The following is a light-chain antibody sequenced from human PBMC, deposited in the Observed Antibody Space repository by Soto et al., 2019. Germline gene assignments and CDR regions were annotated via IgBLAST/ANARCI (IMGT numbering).Light chain of an antibody. CDR3: SSYASNSTLV. Sequence: QSALTQPPSVSGAPGQSVTISCTGTSSDVGTYNRVSWYQQSPGTAPKLIIYEVNNRPSGVPDRFSGSKSGNTASLTISGLQDEDEANYYCSSYASNSTLVIGGGTKVTVL. CDR2: EVN. CDR1: SSDVGTYNR. J-gene: IGLJ2*01. V-gene: IGLV2-18*02.